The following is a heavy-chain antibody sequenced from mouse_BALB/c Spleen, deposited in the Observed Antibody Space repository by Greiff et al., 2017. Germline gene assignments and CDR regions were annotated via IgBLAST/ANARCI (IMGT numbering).Heavy chain of an antibody. CDR1: GFTFSSYA. Sequence: EVKLMESGGGLVQPGGSLKLSCAASGFTFSSYAMSWVRQTPDKRLALVATINSNGGSTYYPDSVKGRFTISRDNAKNTLYLQMSSLKSEDTAMYYCARGDYDYGEYYFDYWGQGTTLTVSS. J-gene: IGHJ2*01. D-gene: IGHD2-4*01. CDR2: INSNGGST. V-gene: IGHV5-6-3*01. CDR3: ARGDYDYGEYYFDY.